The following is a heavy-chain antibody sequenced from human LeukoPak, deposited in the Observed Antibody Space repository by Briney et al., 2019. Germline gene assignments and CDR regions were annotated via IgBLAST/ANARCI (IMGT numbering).Heavy chain of an antibody. D-gene: IGHD1-26*01. V-gene: IGHV1-8*03. Sequence: ASVKVSCTASGYTFTSYDINWVRQATGQGLEWMGWMNPNSGNTGYAQKFQGRVTITRNTSISTAYMELSSLRSEDTAVYYCARGVRRELLRAYKQYYYYMDVWGKGTTVTVSS. CDR1: GYTFTSYD. CDR3: ARGVRRELLRAYKQYYYYMDV. CDR2: MNPNSGNT. J-gene: IGHJ6*03.